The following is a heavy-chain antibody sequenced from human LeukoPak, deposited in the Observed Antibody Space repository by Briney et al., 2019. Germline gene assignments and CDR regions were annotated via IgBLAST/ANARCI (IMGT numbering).Heavy chain of an antibody. J-gene: IGHJ4*02. CDR3: AREWQYQFDY. CDR2: VYHSGIP. V-gene: IGHV4-39*07. Sequence: SSETPSLTCTVSGGSINTNYYWAWIRQPPGEGLEWIGSVYHSGIPYYTPSLKSRVSISVDTSKNQFSLKVTSVTAADTAVYYCAREWQYQFDYWGQGSLATVSS. D-gene: IGHD4-11*01. CDR1: GGSINTNYY.